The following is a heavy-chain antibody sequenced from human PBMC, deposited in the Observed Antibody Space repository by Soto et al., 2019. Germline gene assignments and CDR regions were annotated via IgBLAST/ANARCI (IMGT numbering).Heavy chain of an antibody. CDR2: MNPNSGNT. CDR1: GYTFTSYD. V-gene: IGHV1-8*01. D-gene: IGHD3-22*01. J-gene: IGHJ5*02. Sequence: QVQLVQSGAEVKKPGASVKVSCKASGYTFTSYDINWVRQATGQGLGWMGWMNPNSGNTGYAQKFQGRVTMTRNTSISTAYMELSSLRSEDTAVYYCAGVTYYYDSSCYYFLWFDPWGQGTLVTVSS. CDR3: AGVTYYYDSSCYYFLWFDP.